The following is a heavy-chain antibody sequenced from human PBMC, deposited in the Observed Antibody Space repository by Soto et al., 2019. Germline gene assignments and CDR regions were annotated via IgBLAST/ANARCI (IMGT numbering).Heavy chain of an antibody. J-gene: IGHJ5*02. D-gene: IGHD1-7*01. CDR1: GFTFSSYA. Sequence: GSLRLSCAASGFTFSSYAMHWVRQAAGKGLEWVAVISYDGSNKYYADSVKGRFTISRDNSKNTLYLQMNSLRAEDTAVYYCARASSITGTTVGNWFDPWGQGTLVTSPQ. CDR3: ARASSITGTTVGNWFDP. V-gene: IGHV3-30-3*01. CDR2: ISYDGSNK.